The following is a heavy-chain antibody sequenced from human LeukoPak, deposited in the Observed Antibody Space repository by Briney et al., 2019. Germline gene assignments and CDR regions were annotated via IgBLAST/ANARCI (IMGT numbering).Heavy chain of an antibody. V-gene: IGHV4-59*08. CDR3: ARRYDSSLYYYYYLDV. Sequence: SETLSLTCTVSGGSLSSYYWRWIRQPPGRGLEWIGYIYYSGSTNYNPSLKSRVTISLDTSKNQFFLKLSSVTPAAAAAYYSARRYDSSLYYYYYLDVWGKGTTVTVSS. CDR1: GGSLSSYY. CDR2: IYYSGST. J-gene: IGHJ6*03. D-gene: IGHD3-22*01.